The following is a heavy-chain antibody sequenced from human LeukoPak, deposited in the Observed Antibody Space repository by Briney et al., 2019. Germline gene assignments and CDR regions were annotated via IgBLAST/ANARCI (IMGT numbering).Heavy chain of an antibody. V-gene: IGHV3-30*18. CDR2: ISYDGSNK. CDR1: GFTFSSYG. J-gene: IGHJ4*02. Sequence: GGSLRLSCAASGFTFSSYGMHWVRQAPGKGLEWVAVISYDGSNKYYADSVKGRFTISRDNSKNTLYLQMNSLRAEDTAVYYCAKGYGDYVYVDYWGQGTLVTVSS. D-gene: IGHD4-17*01. CDR3: AKGYGDYVYVDY.